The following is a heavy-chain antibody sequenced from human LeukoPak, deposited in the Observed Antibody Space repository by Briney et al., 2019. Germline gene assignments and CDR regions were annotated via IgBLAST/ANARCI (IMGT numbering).Heavy chain of an antibody. CDR3: ATDLGDSSAFDP. Sequence: ASVKVSCKVSGYTLTELSMHWVRQAPGKGLEWMGGFDPEDGETIYAQKFQGRVTMTEDTSTDTAYMELSSLRSEDTAVYYCATDLGDSSAFDPWGQGTLVTVSS. CDR1: GYTLTELS. J-gene: IGHJ5*02. D-gene: IGHD3-22*01. CDR2: FDPEDGET. V-gene: IGHV1-24*01.